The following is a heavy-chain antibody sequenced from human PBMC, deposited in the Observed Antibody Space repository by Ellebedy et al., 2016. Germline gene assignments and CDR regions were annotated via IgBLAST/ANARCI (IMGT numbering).Heavy chain of an antibody. CDR2: INPGDGST. D-gene: IGHD3-22*01. Sequence: ASVKVSXKASGYTFSTYYMHWVRQAPGQGLEWMGLINPGDGSTSYAQKLQDRVTMTRDTSTSTVHMELSSLRSEDTAVYYCARASYHSTGPFDPWGQGTLVTVSS. CDR3: ARASYHSTGPFDP. J-gene: IGHJ5*02. V-gene: IGHV1-46*04. CDR1: GYTFSTYY.